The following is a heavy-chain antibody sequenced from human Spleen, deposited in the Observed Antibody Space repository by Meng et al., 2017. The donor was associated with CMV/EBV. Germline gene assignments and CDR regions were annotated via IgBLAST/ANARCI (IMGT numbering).Heavy chain of an antibody. J-gene: IGHJ6*02. V-gene: IGHV6-1*01. Sequence: VSRNSAAWNCIRQSTSRGLEWLGRTYYRSKWYNDYAVSVKSRITINPDTSKNQFSLQLNSVTPEDTAVYYCARDGVDYYYYYGMDVWGQGTTVTVSS. CDR1: VSRNSAA. D-gene: IGHD3-3*01. CDR2: TYYRSKWYN. CDR3: ARDGVDYYYYYGMDV.